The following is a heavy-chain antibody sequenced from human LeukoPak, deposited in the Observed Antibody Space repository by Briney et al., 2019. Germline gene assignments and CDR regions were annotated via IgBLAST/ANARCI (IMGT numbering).Heavy chain of an antibody. D-gene: IGHD3-10*01. CDR1: GGSFSGYY. J-gene: IGHJ6*03. V-gene: IGHV4-34*01. Sequence: SETLSLTCAVYGGSFSGYYWSWIRQPPGKGLEWIGEINHSGSTNYNPSLKSRVTISVDTSKNQFSLKLSFVTAADAAVYYCARGPTRYYGSGSYYNRAPYYYMDVWGKGTTVTVSS. CDR2: INHSGST. CDR3: ARGPTRYYGSGSYYNRAPYYYMDV.